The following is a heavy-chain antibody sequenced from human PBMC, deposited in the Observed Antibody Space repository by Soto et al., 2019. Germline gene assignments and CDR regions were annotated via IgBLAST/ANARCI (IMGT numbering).Heavy chain of an antibody. CDR2: IYSGGST. J-gene: IGHJ3*02. CDR3: ARDHGVAVTTSDAFDI. V-gene: IGHV3-66*01. Sequence: EVQLVESGGGLVQPGGSLRLSCAASGFTVSSNYMSWVRQAPGKGLEWVSVIYSGGSTYYADSVKGRFTIYRDNSKHTLYLHMNSLRAEDTAVYYCARDHGVAVTTSDAFDIWGQRTMVTVSS. CDR1: GFTVSSNY. D-gene: IGHD4-17*01.